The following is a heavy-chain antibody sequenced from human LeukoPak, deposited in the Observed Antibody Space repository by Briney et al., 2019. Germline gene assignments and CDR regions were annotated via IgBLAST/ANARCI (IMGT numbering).Heavy chain of an antibody. CDR3: ATLLGDITCFNY. J-gene: IGHJ4*02. D-gene: IGHD2-21*01. CDR1: GFTSSSYA. Sequence: GGSLRLSCAASGFTSSSYAMHWVRQAPGKGLEWVAVISYDGSNKYYADSVKGRFTISRDNSKNTLYLQMDSLRAEDTAVYYCATLLGDITCFNYWGQGTLVTVSS. V-gene: IGHV3-30-3*01. CDR2: ISYDGSNK.